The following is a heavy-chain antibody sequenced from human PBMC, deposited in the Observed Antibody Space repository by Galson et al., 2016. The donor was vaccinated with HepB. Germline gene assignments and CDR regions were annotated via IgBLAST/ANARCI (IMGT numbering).Heavy chain of an antibody. D-gene: IGHD1-14*01. CDR2: INHSGDT. V-gene: IGHV4-34*01. CDR3: ARVRPGIGAFDV. J-gene: IGHJ3*01. Sequence: ETLSLTCAVHGGTFSGYYWRWIRQSAGKGLEWIAEINHSGDTNYNESLKSRVTILADTSKKQFSLKLRSVTAADTAVYYCARVRPGIGAFDVWGEGTKVTVSS. CDR1: GGTFSGYY.